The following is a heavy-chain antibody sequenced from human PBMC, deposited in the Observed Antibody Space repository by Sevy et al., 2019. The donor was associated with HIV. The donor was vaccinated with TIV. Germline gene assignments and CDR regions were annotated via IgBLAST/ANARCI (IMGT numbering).Heavy chain of an antibody. CDR1: GYSFTSYW. V-gene: IGHV5-51*01. Sequence: GESLRISCKGSGYSFTSYWIGWVRQMPGKGLEWMGIIYPGDSDTRYSPSFQGQVTISADKSISTAYLQWSSLKASDTAMYYCARGVDTAMAPFDYWGQGTLVTVSS. CDR3: ARGVDTAMAPFDY. CDR2: IYPGDSDT. D-gene: IGHD5-18*01. J-gene: IGHJ4*02.